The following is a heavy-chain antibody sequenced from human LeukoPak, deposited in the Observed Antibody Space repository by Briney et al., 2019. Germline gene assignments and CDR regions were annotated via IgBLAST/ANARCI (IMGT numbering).Heavy chain of an antibody. Sequence: PGGSLRLSCAASGFTFSSYSMNWVRQAPGKGLEWVSSISSSSSYIYYADSVKGRFTISRDNAKNSLYLQMNSLRAGDTAVYYCAKHESGSHYYDSSGPFQHWGQGTLVTVSS. CDR2: ISSSSSYI. CDR1: GFTFSSYS. D-gene: IGHD3-22*01. CDR3: AKHESGSHYYDSSGPFQH. V-gene: IGHV3-21*01. J-gene: IGHJ1*01.